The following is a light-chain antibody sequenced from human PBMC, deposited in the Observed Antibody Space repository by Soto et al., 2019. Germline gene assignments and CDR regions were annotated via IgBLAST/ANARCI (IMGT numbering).Light chain of an antibody. J-gene: IGKJ1*01. CDR3: QQSYSTTHA. Sequence: DIQMTQSPSSLSASVGDRVTITCRASESISSYLNWYQQKPGKAPKLLIYAASSLQSGVPSRFSGSGSETDFTLNISSLQPEDFANYYCQQSYSTTHAFGQGTKVQIK. CDR1: ESISSY. V-gene: IGKV1-39*01. CDR2: AAS.